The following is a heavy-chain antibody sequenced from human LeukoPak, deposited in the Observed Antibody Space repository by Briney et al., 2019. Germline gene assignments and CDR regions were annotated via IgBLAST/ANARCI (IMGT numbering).Heavy chain of an antibody. J-gene: IGHJ5*02. CDR2: ISRSGSTK. V-gene: IGHV3-11*01. CDR1: GFTFSDYN. D-gene: IGHD1-26*01. CDR3: ARDNSVGDVAWWFDP. Sequence: SGGSLRLSCAASGFTFSDYNMRWIRQAPGKGLEWVSSISRSGSTKYYADSVKGRFTISRDNAKNSLFLQMNSLRAEDTAVYYCARDNSVGDVAWWFDPWGQGTLVTVSS.